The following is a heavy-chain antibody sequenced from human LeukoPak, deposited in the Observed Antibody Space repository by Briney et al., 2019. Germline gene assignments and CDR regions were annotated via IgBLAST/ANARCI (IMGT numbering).Heavy chain of an antibody. D-gene: IGHD3-10*01. V-gene: IGHV4-39*01. J-gene: IGHJ4*02. CDR1: GGSISSSSYY. CDR3: ARRRLRFGELRLYFDY. CDR2: IYYSGST. Sequence: SETLSLTCTVSGGSISSSSYYWGWIRQPPGKGLEWIGSIYYSGSTYYNPSLKSRVTISVDTSKNQFSLKLSSVTAADTAVYYRARRRLRFGELRLYFDYWGQGTLVTVSS.